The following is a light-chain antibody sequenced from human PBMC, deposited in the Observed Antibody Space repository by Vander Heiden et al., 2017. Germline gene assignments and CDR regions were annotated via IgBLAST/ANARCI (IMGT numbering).Light chain of an antibody. CDR3: QTWGAGVRV. Sequence: QLVLTQSPSASASLGASVKLTCPLNSGHSGNAIAWHQQQPEKCPRFLMKVNSDGRHNKGEGIPDRFSGSSSGAERYLTISSLQSEDEADYYCQTWGAGVRVFGGGTKLTVL. CDR1: SGHSGNA. V-gene: IGLV4-69*01. J-gene: IGLJ3*02. CDR2: VNSDGRH.